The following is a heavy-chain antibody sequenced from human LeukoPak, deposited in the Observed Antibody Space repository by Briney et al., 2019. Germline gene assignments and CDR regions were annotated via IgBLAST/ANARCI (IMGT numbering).Heavy chain of an antibody. J-gene: IGHJ5*02. CDR2: IYSDGVT. Sequence: GSLRLSCAASGFIVKSYAMSWVRQAPGKGLAWVSLIYSDGVTQYADSVKGRFTISRDNSKNTLYLQMNSLRDEDTAVYFCARDRAEGKTWVEFDPWGQGTLVTVSS. CDR1: GFIVKSYA. CDR3: ARDRAEGKTWVEFDP. V-gene: IGHV3-66*02.